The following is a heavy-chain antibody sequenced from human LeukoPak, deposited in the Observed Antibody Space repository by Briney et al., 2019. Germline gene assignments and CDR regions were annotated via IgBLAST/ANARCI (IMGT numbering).Heavy chain of an antibody. CDR3: ARHLLYCSSTSCPKYYMDV. D-gene: IGHD2-2*01. J-gene: IGHJ6*03. Sequence: GESLKISCKGSGYSFTSYWIGWVRQMPGKGLEWMGIIYPGDSDTRYSPSFQGQVTISADKSISTAYLQWSSLKASDTAMYYCARHLLYCSSTSCPKYYMDVWGKGTTVTVSS. V-gene: IGHV5-51*01. CDR1: GYSFTSYW. CDR2: IYPGDSDT.